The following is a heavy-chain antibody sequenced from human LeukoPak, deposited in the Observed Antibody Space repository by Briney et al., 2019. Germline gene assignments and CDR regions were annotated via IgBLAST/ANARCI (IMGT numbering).Heavy chain of an antibody. V-gene: IGHV3-66*01. Sequence: GGSLRLSCAASAFTVSSNYMTWVRQAPGKGLEWVSVIYSGGTRYYADSVTGRFTISRDNSKNTLYLQMNTLRAEDTAVYYCARLISVAGTGALDIWGQGTMVTVSS. CDR1: AFTVSSNY. J-gene: IGHJ3*02. CDR3: ARLISVAGTGALDI. D-gene: IGHD6-19*01. CDR2: IYSGGTR.